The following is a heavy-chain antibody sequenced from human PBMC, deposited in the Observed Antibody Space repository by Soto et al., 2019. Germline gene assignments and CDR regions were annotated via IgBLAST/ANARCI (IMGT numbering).Heavy chain of an antibody. CDR1: GYTFTSYD. V-gene: IGHV1-8*01. J-gene: IGHJ6*02. CDR3: ATERRSGRTGYYTYSFYYGMDV. CDR2: MNPNSGNT. Sequence: ASVEVSCKASGYTFTSYDINWVRQATGQGLEGMGWMNPNSGNTGYAQKFQGRVTMTRNTSISTAYMELSSLRSEDTAVYYCATERRSGRTGYYTYSFYYGMDVWREGSTVTFSS. D-gene: IGHD3-9*01.